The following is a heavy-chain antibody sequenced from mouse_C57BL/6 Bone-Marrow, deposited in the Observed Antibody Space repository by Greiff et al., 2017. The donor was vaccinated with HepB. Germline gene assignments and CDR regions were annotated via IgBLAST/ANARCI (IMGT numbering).Heavy chain of an antibody. V-gene: IGHV1-74*01. D-gene: IGHD1-1*01. Sequence: QVQLQQPGAELVKPGASVKVSCKASGYTFTSYWMHWVKQRPGQGLEWIGRIHPSDSDTNYNQKFKGKATLTVDKSSSTAYMQLSSLTSEDSAVYYCVRYYGPKGGYFDVWGTGTTVTVSS. CDR2: IHPSDSDT. J-gene: IGHJ1*03. CDR1: GYTFTSYW. CDR3: VRYYGPKGGYFDV.